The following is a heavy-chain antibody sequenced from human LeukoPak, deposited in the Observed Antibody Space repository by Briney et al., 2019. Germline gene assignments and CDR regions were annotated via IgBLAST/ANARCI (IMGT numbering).Heavy chain of an antibody. J-gene: IGHJ6*02. V-gene: IGHV1-18*01. Sequence: GASVKVPCKASGYTFTSYGISWVRQAPGQGLEWMGWISAYNGNTNYAQKLQGRVTMTTDTSTSTAYMELRSLRSDDTAVYYCARDGVGCSSTSCYKRNYYYYYGMDVWGQGTTVTVSS. CDR2: ISAYNGNT. CDR3: ARDGVGCSSTSCYKRNYYYYYGMDV. D-gene: IGHD2-2*01. CDR1: GYTFTSYG.